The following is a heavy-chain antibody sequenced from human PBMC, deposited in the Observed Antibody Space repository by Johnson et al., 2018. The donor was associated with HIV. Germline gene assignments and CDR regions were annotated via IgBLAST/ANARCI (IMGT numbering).Heavy chain of an antibody. CDR3: ASDLSSHSWYQSDAFDV. V-gene: IGHV3-30*04. CDR1: GFTFSSYA. D-gene: IGHD6-13*01. J-gene: IGHJ3*01. Sequence: VQLVESGGGVVQPGRSLRLSCAASGFTFSSYAMHWVRQAPGKGLEWVAVISYDGSEKYYADSVKGRFTISRDSSKNTMYLQVNSLRAEDTAVYYCASDLSSHSWYQSDAFDVWCQGTMVTVSS. CDR2: ISYDGSEK.